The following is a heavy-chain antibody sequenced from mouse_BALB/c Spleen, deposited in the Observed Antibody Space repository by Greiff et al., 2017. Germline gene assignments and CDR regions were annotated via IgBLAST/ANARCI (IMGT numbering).Heavy chain of an antibody. CDR2: IYPGDGDT. Sequence: VKLMESGAELARPGASVKLSCKASGYTFTSYWMQWVKQRPGQGLEWIGAIYPGDGDTRYTQKFKGKATLTADKSSSTAYMQLSSLASEDSAVYYCARSGYDAMDYWGQGTSVTVSS. CDR1: GYTFTSYW. CDR3: ARSGYDAMDY. V-gene: IGHV1-87*01. J-gene: IGHJ4*01. D-gene: IGHD1-2*01.